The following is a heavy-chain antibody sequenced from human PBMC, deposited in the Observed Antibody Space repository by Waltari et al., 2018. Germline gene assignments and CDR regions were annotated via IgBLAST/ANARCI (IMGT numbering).Heavy chain of an antibody. CDR3: VGLYSSSWYIDY. J-gene: IGHJ4*02. CDR1: GYSISSGYY. Sequence: QVQLQESGPGLVKPSETLSLTCAVSGYSISSGYYWGWIRQPPGKGLEWIGSIYHSGSTYYNPSLKSRVTISVDTSKNQFSLKLSSVTAADTAVYYCVGLYSSSWYIDYWGQGTLVIVSS. V-gene: IGHV4-38-2*01. CDR2: IYHSGST. D-gene: IGHD6-13*01.